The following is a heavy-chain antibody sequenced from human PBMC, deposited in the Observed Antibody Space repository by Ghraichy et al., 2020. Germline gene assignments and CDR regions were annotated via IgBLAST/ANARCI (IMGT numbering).Heavy chain of an antibody. CDR1: GFIFSSYS. Sequence: GSLRLSCAASGFIFSSYSMNWVRQAPGKGLEWVSYINPISGTILYADSVKGRFTISSDNDKKSLFLQMNSLRDEDTAVYYCARDHAWGFDIWSQGTLDTVSS. V-gene: IGHV3-48*02. J-gene: IGHJ3*02. CDR2: INPISGTI. CDR3: ARDHAWGFDI. D-gene: IGHD1-26*01.